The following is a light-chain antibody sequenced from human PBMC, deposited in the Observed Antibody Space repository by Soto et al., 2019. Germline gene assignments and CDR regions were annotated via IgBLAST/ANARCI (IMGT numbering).Light chain of an antibody. V-gene: IGKV1-12*01. CDR1: QDISTW. J-gene: IGKJ3*01. CDR2: LAS. Sequence: DIQMTQSPSSVSASVGDRVTITCRASQDISTWLAWYQQKPGTAPNLLIYLASTLQSGVPSRFSASGSGTKFTLTISSLQAEDSATYYCQQADSFPFTFGPGTTVEI. CDR3: QQADSFPFT.